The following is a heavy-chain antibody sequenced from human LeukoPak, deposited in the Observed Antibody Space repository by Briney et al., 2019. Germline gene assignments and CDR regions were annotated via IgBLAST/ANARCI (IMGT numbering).Heavy chain of an antibody. D-gene: IGHD5-18*01. CDR2: SVAST. Sequence: SVASTYYAPSVKGRFTISRYNSKNTLYLQMNSLRPEDTAVYYCAKDAFVGLTAMVRLFDYWGQGTLVTVSS. J-gene: IGHJ4*02. V-gene: IGHV3-23*01. CDR3: AKDAFVGLTAMVRLFDY.